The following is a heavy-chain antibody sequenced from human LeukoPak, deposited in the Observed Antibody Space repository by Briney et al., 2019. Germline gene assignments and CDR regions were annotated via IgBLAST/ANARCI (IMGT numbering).Heavy chain of an antibody. D-gene: IGHD1-7*01. V-gene: IGHV1-18*01. CDR1: GYTFTSYG. CDR3: ARYFSNYYFDY. Sequence: ASAKVSCKASGYTFTSYGISWVRQAPGQGLEWMGWISAYNGNTNYAQKLQGRVTMTTDTSTSTAYMELRSLRSDDPAVYYCARYFSNYYFDYWGQGTLVTVSS. J-gene: IGHJ4*02. CDR2: ISAYNGNT.